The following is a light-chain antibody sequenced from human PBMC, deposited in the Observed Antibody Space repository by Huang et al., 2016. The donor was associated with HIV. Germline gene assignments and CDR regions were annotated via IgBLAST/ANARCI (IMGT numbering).Light chain of an antibody. J-gene: IGKJ2*01. V-gene: IGKV2D-29*02. CDR2: EVS. Sequence: DIVMTQTPLSLSVTPGQPASISCKSSQSLLHSDGKTNLYWYLQKPGQSPQLLSYEVSNRCAGVPDRFSGSGSGTDFTLKISRVEAEDVGVYYCMQSIQLPRYTFGQGTKLEIK. CDR3: MQSIQLPRYT. CDR1: QSLLHSDGKTN.